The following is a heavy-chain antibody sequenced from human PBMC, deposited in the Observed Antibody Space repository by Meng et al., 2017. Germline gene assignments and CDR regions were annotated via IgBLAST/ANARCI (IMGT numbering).Heavy chain of an antibody. CDR2: ISYDGSNK. Sequence: GPLVVCGVGMLSPGRAPTPCSAASGFTFRGDAMHWVRHAPGKRLELGAVISYDGSNKYHADSVKGRFTISRDKSKNTLYLQMNSLRAEDTAVYYCARAEYYYDSGDSWGQGTLVTVSS. D-gene: IGHD3-22*01. V-gene: IGHV3-30*01. CDR1: GFTFRGDA. J-gene: IGHJ4*02. CDR3: ARAEYYYDSGDS.